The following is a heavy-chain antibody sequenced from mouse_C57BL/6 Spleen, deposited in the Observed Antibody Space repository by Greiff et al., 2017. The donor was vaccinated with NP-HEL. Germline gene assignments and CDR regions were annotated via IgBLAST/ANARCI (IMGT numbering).Heavy chain of an antibody. CDR1: GYSFTGYY. V-gene: IGHV1-42*01. CDR2: INPSTGGT. J-gene: IGHJ3*01. Sequence: VQLQQSGPELVKPGASVKISCKASGYSFTGYYMNWVKQSPEKSLEWIGEINPSTGGTTYNQKFKAKATLTVEKSSSTAYMQLKSLTSEDSAVYYCARHGFYYGSSEGPWFAYWGQGTLVTVSA. D-gene: IGHD1-1*01. CDR3: ARHGFYYGSSEGPWFAY.